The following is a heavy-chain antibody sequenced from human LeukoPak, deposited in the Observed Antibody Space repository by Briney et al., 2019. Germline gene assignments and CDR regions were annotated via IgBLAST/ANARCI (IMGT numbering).Heavy chain of an antibody. V-gene: IGHV1-2*02. Sequence: ASVKVSCKASGGTFSSYAISWVRQAPGHGLEWMGWINPNSGDTKYAQNFRGRVTMTRDTSLSTAYMDLSRLRSDDTALYYCARARKTRNIYGDYVFLFDYWAQGTLVTVSS. CDR3: ARARKTRNIYGDYVFLFDY. CDR1: GGTFSSYA. D-gene: IGHD4-17*01. J-gene: IGHJ4*02. CDR2: INPNSGDT.